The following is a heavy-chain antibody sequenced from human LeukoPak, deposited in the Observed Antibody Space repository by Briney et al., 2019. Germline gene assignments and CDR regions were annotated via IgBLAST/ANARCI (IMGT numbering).Heavy chain of an antibody. D-gene: IGHD6-6*01. CDR1: GFTFSSYG. CDR3: AIDGTSSENYFDY. J-gene: IGHJ4*02. Sequence: GGSLRLSCEASGFTFSSYGMHWVRQAPGKGLEWVAFIRYDGSKKYYADSVKGRFTISRDNSKNTLYLQMNSLRVEDTAVYYCAIDGTSSENYFDYWGQGTLVTVSS. V-gene: IGHV3-30*02. CDR2: IRYDGSKK.